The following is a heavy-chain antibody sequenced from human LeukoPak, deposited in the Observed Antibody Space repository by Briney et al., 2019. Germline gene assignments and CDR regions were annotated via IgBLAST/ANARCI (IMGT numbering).Heavy chain of an antibody. CDR2: INSDGSST. Sequence: GGSLRLSCAASGFTFCSYWMHWVRQAPGKGLVWVSRINSDGSSTSYADSVKGRFTISRDNAKNTLYLQMNSLRAEDTAVYYCARDYSNYAGELDNWFDPWGQGTLVTVSS. V-gene: IGHV3-74*01. D-gene: IGHD4-11*01. CDR1: GFTFCSYW. J-gene: IGHJ5*02. CDR3: ARDYSNYAGELDNWFDP.